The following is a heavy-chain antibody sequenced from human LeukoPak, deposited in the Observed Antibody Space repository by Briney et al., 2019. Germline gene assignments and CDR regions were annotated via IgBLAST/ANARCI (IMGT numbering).Heavy chain of an antibody. Sequence: GGSLRLSCAASGFTFSSYSMNWVRQAPGKGLEWVSSISSSSSYIYYADSGKGRFTISRDNAKNSLYLQMNSLRAEDTAVYYCARDAVGYCSGGSCYPYWGQGTLVTVSS. CDR3: ARDAVGYCSGGSCYPY. CDR2: ISSSSSYI. V-gene: IGHV3-21*01. J-gene: IGHJ4*02. D-gene: IGHD2-15*01. CDR1: GFTFSSYS.